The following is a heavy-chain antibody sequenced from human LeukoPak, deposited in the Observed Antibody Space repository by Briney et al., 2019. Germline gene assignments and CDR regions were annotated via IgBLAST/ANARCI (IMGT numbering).Heavy chain of an antibody. CDR1: GLTFSSYG. D-gene: IGHD3-22*01. Sequence: PGGALGLSWAASGLTFSSYGMHWVRQAPGKGLEGGAVISYDGSNKYYADSVKGRFTISRDNSKNTLYLQMNSLRAEDTAVYYCAKDLDYYDSSGYYLPDYWGQGTLVTVSS. CDR2: ISYDGSNK. CDR3: AKDLDYYDSSGYYLPDY. V-gene: IGHV3-30*18. J-gene: IGHJ4*02.